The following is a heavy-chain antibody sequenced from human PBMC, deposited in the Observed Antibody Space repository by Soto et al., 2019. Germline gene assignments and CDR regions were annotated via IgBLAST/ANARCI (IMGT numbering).Heavy chain of an antibody. CDR2: INPNSGGT. J-gene: IGHJ4*02. D-gene: IGHD5-18*01. CDR1: GYTFTEYY. V-gene: IGHV1-2*02. CDR3: ARRIGYSYGLPDY. Sequence: GASEQVSCMACGYTFTEYYMHGLRPAPGQGREWMGWINPNSGGTNYAQKFQGRVTMTRDTSISTAYMELSRLRSDDTAVYYCARRIGYSYGLPDYWGQGTLVTV.